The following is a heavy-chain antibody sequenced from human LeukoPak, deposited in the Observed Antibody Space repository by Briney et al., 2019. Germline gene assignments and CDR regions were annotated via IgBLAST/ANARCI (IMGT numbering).Heavy chain of an antibody. Sequence: GGSLRLSCAASGFTFSSYGMHWVRQAPGKGLEWVAVISYDGSNKYYADSVKGRFTISRDNSKNTLYLQMNSLGAEDTAVYYCANPLTVTTSFYYGMDVWGQGTTVTVSS. V-gene: IGHV3-30*18. CDR2: ISYDGSNK. CDR1: GFTFSSYG. J-gene: IGHJ6*02. CDR3: ANPLTVTTSFYYGMDV. D-gene: IGHD4-17*01.